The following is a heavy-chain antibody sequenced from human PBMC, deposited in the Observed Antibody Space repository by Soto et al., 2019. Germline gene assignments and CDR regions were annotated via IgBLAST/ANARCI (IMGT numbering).Heavy chain of an antibody. Sequence: SETLSLSCTVSGGSISSSSYYWGWIRQPPGKGLEWIGSIYYSGSTYYNPSLKSRVTISVDTSKNQFSLKLSSVTAADTAVYYCASLGITIFGVVITHRFDYWGQGTLVTVSS. CDR2: IYYSGST. J-gene: IGHJ4*02. V-gene: IGHV4-39*01. CDR1: GGSISSSSYY. CDR3: ASLGITIFGVVITHRFDY. D-gene: IGHD3-3*01.